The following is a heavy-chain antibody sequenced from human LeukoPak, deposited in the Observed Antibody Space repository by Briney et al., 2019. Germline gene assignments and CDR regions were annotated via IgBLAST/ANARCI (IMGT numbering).Heavy chain of an antibody. Sequence: PSQTLSLTCTVSGGSISSGDYYWSWIRQPAGKGLEWIGRIYTSGSTNYNPSLKSRVTMSVDTSKNQFSLKLSSVTAADTAVYYCARGNPADYYYYMDVWGKGTTVTVSS. D-gene: IGHD2-2*01. CDR3: ARGNPADYYYYMDV. J-gene: IGHJ6*03. CDR2: IYTSGST. V-gene: IGHV4-61*02. CDR1: GGSISSGDYY.